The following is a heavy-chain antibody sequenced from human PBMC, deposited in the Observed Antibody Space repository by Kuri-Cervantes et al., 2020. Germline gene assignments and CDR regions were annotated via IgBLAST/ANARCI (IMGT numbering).Heavy chain of an antibody. D-gene: IGHD3-10*01. CDR2: IYHSGST. CDR3: ARGLRNYYGSGSYYKPTPRYYYIDV. Sequence: SETLSLTCTVSGGGISTYYWSWIRQSPGKGLEWIGYIYHSGSTYYSPSLESRVTISVDTSKNQFSLKLSSVTAADTAVYYCARGLRNYYGSGSYYKPTPRYYYIDVWGKGTTVTDSS. J-gene: IGHJ6*03. CDR1: GGGISTYY. V-gene: IGHV4-59*12.